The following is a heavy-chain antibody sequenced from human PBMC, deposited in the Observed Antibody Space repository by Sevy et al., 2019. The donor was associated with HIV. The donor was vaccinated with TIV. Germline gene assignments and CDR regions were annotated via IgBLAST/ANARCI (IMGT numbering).Heavy chain of an antibody. CDR1: GFTFSSYS. V-gene: IGHV3-21*01. Sequence: GGSLRLSCAASGFTFSSYSMNWVRQAPGKGLEWVSSISSSSSYIYYADSVKGRFTISRDNAKNPLYLQMNSLRAEDTAVYYCARDEAVYSSSSYFDYWGQGTLVTVSS. CDR3: ARDEAVYSSSSYFDY. J-gene: IGHJ4*02. D-gene: IGHD6-6*01. CDR2: ISSSSSYI.